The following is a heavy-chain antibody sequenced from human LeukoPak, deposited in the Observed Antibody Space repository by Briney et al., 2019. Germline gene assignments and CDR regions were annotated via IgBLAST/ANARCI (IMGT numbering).Heavy chain of an antibody. CDR2: VYNSGDT. D-gene: IGHD3-16*01. Sequence: SETLSLTCTVSGGALSDFYWSWIRQSPGKGLEWVGYVYNSGDTGKNPSLKSRVTILLDTSKNQCSLKLTSVSAADTAVYYCARLKLGAYFDLWGRGTLVTVSS. CDR3: ARLKLGAYFDL. CDR1: GGALSDFY. V-gene: IGHV4-59*08. J-gene: IGHJ2*01.